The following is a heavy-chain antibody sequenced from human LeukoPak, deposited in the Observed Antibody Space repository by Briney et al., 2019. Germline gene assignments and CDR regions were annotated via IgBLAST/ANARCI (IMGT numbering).Heavy chain of an antibody. D-gene: IGHD3-22*01. V-gene: IGHV3-74*01. Sequence: QPGGSLRLSCAASGFTFSGFWMHWVRQAPGKGLVWVSCISFDGSDATYADSVKGRFTISRDNAKNTLHLQMDSLTVEDTAVYYCAKGGFYDNSGLDYWGQGTLVTVSS. CDR1: GFTFSGFW. CDR2: ISFDGSDA. J-gene: IGHJ4*02. CDR3: AKGGFYDNSGLDY.